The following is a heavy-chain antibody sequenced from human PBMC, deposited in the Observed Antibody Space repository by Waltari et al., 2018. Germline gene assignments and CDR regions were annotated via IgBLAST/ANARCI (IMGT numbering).Heavy chain of an antibody. CDR3: ARDKAYCGGDCSSAFDY. Sequence: QVQLVQSGAEVKKPGSSVKVSCKASGGTFSSYTISWVRQAPGQGLEWMGRIIPSLGIANYAQKFQGRVTITADKSTSTAYMELSSLRSEDTAVYYCARDKAYCGGDCSSAFDYWGQGTLVTVSS. D-gene: IGHD2-21*02. CDR2: IIPSLGIA. J-gene: IGHJ4*02. V-gene: IGHV1-69*08. CDR1: GGTFSSYT.